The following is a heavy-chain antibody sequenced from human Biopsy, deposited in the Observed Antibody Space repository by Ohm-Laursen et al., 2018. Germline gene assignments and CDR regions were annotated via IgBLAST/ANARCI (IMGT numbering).Heavy chain of an antibody. V-gene: IGHV4-59*11. Sequence: PSDTLSLTCTVSGGSLTGHYWSWIRQPPGKGLEWIGHISCTGYTSYNASLKSRVTISVDTSRNHFSLRLSSLTAADTAVYYCARGSNDFGGLYFPRWGQGTLLTVSS. D-gene: IGHD4-23*01. CDR3: ARGSNDFGGLYFPR. CDR2: ISCTGYT. J-gene: IGHJ4*02. CDR1: GGSLTGHY.